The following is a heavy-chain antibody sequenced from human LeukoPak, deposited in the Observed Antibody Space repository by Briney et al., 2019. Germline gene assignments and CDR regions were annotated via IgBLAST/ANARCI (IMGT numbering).Heavy chain of an antibody. J-gene: IGHJ4*02. V-gene: IGHV1-2*02. D-gene: IGHD3-16*01. CDR1: GYIFTGYY. Sequence: ASVTVSCMASGYIFTGYYLFWVRQAPGQGLEWMGWINPNGGATRYAQKFQGRVTLTCDTSIRTTYMELSSLTSDDTAVYYCARDERYSDADPHSPDLGYWGQGTLVTVSS. CDR3: ARDERYSDADPHSPDLGY. CDR2: INPNGGAT.